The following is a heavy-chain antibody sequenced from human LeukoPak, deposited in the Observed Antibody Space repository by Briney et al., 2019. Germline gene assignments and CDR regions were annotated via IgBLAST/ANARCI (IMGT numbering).Heavy chain of an antibody. CDR2: ISAYNGNT. V-gene: IGHV1-18*01. Sequence: ASVKVSCKASGYTFTSYGISWVRQAPGQGLEWMGWISAYNGNTNYAQKLQGRVTMTTDTSTSTAYMELRSLRSDDTAVYYCARDIRGARNLGSFDYWGQGTLVTVSS. J-gene: IGHJ4*02. CDR3: ARDIRGARNLGSFDY. CDR1: GYTFTSYG. D-gene: IGHD1-26*01.